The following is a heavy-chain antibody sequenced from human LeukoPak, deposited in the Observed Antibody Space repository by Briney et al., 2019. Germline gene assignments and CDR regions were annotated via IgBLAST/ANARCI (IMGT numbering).Heavy chain of an antibody. CDR1: GFTFSSYS. Sequence: PGGSLRLSCAASGFTFSSYSTHWVRQAPGKGLEWVAFIHYDGSDKYFADSVKGRFIISRDNSKNTLYLKKNSLRTEDTAIYYCAKILPPSAEYDTGAWGQGTLVTVSS. CDR2: IHYDGSDK. V-gene: IGHV3-30*02. CDR3: AKILPPSAEYDTGA. J-gene: IGHJ5*02. D-gene: IGHD2/OR15-2a*01.